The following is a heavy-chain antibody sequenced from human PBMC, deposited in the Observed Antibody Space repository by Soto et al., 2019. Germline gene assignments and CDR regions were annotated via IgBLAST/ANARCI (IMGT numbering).Heavy chain of an antibody. V-gene: IGHV3-23*01. Sequence: EVQVLESGGGLVQSGGSLRLSRAASGFTFSTYGMSWVRQAPGEGLEWVSAISGSGGSTYYADSVKGRFTISRDNSKNTLYLQMNSLRAEDTAVYYCAKDPRSVVERSVYGMDVWGQGTTVTVSS. CDR3: AKDPRSVVERSVYGMDV. D-gene: IGHD2-21*01. J-gene: IGHJ6*02. CDR2: ISGSGGST. CDR1: GFTFSTYG.